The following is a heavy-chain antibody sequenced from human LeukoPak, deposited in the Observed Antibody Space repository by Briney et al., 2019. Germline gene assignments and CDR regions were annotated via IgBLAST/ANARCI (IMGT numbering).Heavy chain of an antibody. CDR3: ARDLVVGARHGY. J-gene: IGHJ4*02. CDR1: GYTFTSYG. V-gene: IGHV1-18*01. D-gene: IGHD1-26*01. CDR2: ISAYNGNT. Sequence: ASVKVSCKASGYTFTSYGISWVRQAPGQGLEWMGWISAYNGNTNYAQKLQGRVTMPTDTSTSTAYMELRRLRSDDTAVYYCARDLVVGARHGYWGQGTLVTVSS.